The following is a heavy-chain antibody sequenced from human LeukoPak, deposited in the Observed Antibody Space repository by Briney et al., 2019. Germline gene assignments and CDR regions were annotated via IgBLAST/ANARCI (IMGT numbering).Heavy chain of an antibody. V-gene: IGHV2-5*01. CDR2: IYWNDDK. D-gene: IGHD2-15*01. CDR1: GFSLSTSGVG. Sequence: ESGPTLVKPTQTLTLTCTFSGFSLSTSGVGVGWIRQPPGKALEWLTLIYWNDDKRYSPSLKSRLTITKDTSNNQVVLTMTNMDPVDTATYYCAHRPGYCSGGSCYIYYYYGMDVWGQGTTVTVSS. J-gene: IGHJ6*02. CDR3: AHRPGYCSGGSCYIYYYYGMDV.